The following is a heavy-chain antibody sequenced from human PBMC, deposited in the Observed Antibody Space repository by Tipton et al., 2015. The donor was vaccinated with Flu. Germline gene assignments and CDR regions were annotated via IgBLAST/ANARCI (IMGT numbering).Heavy chain of an antibody. V-gene: IGHV5-51*01. CDR3: ARLPPGSYYDTSGFYRSYFDY. CDR1: RFNFRTYW. J-gene: IGHJ4*02. CDR2: IYPDDSDT. Sequence: QLVQSGAEEKKPGESLKISCKGSRFNFRTYWIGWVRQVPGKGLEWVGIIYPDDSDTRYSPSFHGQVTISADKSISTAYLQWNSLKASDTAMYYCARLPPGSYYDTSGFYRSYFDYWGQGTQVTVSS. D-gene: IGHD3-22*01.